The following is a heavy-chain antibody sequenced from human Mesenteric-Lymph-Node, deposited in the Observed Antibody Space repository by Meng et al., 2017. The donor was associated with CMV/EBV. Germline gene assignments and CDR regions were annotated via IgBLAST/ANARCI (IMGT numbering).Heavy chain of an antibody. D-gene: IGHD6-13*01. V-gene: IGHV3-23*01. CDR3: AKGGVYSSSWGDY. CDR2: ISGRGDSS. Sequence: GGSLRLSCAASGFTVSSNYMSWVRQAPGKGLEWVSAISGRGDSSYYADSVTGRFTVSRDNSKNTLYLQMNSLRAEDTAIYYCAKGGVYSSSWGDYWGQGTLVTVSS. CDR1: GFTVSSNY. J-gene: IGHJ4*02.